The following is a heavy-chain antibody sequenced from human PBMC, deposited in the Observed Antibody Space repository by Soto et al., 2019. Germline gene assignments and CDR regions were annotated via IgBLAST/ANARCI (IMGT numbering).Heavy chain of an antibody. D-gene: IGHD3-9*01. V-gene: IGHV5-51*01. CDR2: IYPGDSDA. Sequence: PVESMTISRKVSGYSFTCYWIGWVRQMPGKVLEWMGIIYPGDSDARYSPSFQGQCTISVDTSINTAFLRWNSLTASDTAMYYCARQADYNILTGYFYYFDYWGQGSLVTGSS. CDR1: GYSFTCYW. CDR3: ARQADYNILTGYFYYFDY. J-gene: IGHJ4*02.